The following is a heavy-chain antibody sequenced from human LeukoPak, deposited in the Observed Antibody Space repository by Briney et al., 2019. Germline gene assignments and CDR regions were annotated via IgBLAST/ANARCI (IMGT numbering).Heavy chain of an antibody. CDR2: ISANNGNT. J-gene: IGHJ4*02. V-gene: IGHV1-18*01. D-gene: IGHD2-2*01. CDR3: AREYCSSSSCYSADY. Sequence: ASVKVSCKASGYTFTRFGISWVRRAPGQGLEWMGWISANNGNTNYAQKFQGRVTMTTDTSTSTAYMELRSLRFDDTAVYYCAREYCSSSSCYSADYWGQGTLVTVSS. CDR1: GYTFTRFG.